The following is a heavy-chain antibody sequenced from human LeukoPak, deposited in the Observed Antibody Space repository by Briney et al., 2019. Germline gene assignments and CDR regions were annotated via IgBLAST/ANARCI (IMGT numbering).Heavy chain of an antibody. D-gene: IGHD7-27*01. CDR2: INQDGSEK. CDR3: ARDYVWGSSESDY. J-gene: IGHJ4*02. Sequence: RGSLRLSCVASGFTFSNYWMTWFRQTPGKGLEWVGNINQDGSEKYYLDSVRGRFTISRDNAKNSLYLQMNSLRVEDTAIYYCARDYVWGSSESDYWGQGTLVTVSS. CDR1: GFTFSNYW. V-gene: IGHV3-7*01.